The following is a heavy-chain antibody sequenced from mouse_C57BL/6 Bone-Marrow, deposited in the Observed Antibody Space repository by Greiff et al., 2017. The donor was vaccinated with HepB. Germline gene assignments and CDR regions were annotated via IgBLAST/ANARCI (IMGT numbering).Heavy chain of an antibody. Sequence: EVQLQQSGPELVKPGASVKISCKASGYTFTDYYMNWVKQSHGKSLEWIGDINPNNGGTSYNQKFKGKATLTVDKSSSTAYMELRSLTSEDSAVYYCARNPGPYYAMDYWGQGTSVTVSS. J-gene: IGHJ4*01. V-gene: IGHV1-26*01. CDR2: INPNNGGT. CDR1: GYTFTDYY. D-gene: IGHD4-1*01. CDR3: ARNPGPYYAMDY.